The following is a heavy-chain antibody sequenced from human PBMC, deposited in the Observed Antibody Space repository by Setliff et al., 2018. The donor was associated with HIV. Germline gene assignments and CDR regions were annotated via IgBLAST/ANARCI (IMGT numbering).Heavy chain of an antibody. CDR2: IYYSGST. J-gene: IGHJ3*02. Sequence: SETLSLTCTVSGGSISSSSYYWGWIRQPPGKGLEWLGSIYYSGSTYYNPSLKSRVTIPVDTSKNQFALKLSSVTAADTAVYYCARTHGDYVGDAFDIWGQGTMVTVSS. CDR3: ARTHGDYVGDAFDI. D-gene: IGHD4-17*01. CDR1: GGSISSSSYY. V-gene: IGHV4-39*01.